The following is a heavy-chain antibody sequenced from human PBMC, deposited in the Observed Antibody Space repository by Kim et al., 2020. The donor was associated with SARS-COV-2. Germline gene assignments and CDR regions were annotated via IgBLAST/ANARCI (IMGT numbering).Heavy chain of an antibody. CDR2: INPKSGDT. V-gene: IGHV1-2*02. D-gene: IGHD3-3*01. Sequence: ASVKVSCTASGYTFSDYFLHWIRQAPGQGLQWLGWINPKSGDTMSAQNFQGRLTMTRDTSISTAYMDLSSLRSDATAVYFCARGRDILTTSGPVWPLWGQGTLVTVSS. CDR3: ARGRDILTTSGPVWPL. J-gene: IGHJ4*02. CDR1: GYTFSDYF.